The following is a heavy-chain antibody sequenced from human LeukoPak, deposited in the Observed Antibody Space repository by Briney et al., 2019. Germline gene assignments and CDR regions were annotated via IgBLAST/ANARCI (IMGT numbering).Heavy chain of an antibody. D-gene: IGHD2-8*01. CDR1: GFTFSSYS. J-gene: IGHJ3*02. V-gene: IGHV4-39*07. CDR3: VRADYNGGNPGSFDI. Sequence: GSLRLSCAASGFTFSSYSMNWIRQPPGKGLEWIGTIYYTGISYYNPSLESRVTSSLDTSKNQFSLTLNSVTAADTAVYYCVRADYNGGNPGSFDIWGRGTMVTVSS. CDR2: IYYTGIS.